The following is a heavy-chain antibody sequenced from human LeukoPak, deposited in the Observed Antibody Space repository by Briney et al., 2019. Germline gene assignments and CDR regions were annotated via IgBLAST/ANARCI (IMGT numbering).Heavy chain of an antibody. CDR3: ATELELLYWFDP. D-gene: IGHD1-7*01. Sequence: VASVKVSCKASGYTFTGYYMHWVRQAPGQGLEWMGWINPNSGGTNYAQKFQGRVTMTRDTSISTAYMELSRLRSGDTAVYYCATELELLYWFDPWGQGTLVTVSS. V-gene: IGHV1-2*02. J-gene: IGHJ5*02. CDR2: INPNSGGT. CDR1: GYTFTGYY.